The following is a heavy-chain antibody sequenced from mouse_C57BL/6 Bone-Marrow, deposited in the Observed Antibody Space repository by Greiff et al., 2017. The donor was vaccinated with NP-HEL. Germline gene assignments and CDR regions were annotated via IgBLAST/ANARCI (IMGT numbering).Heavy chain of an antibody. CDR1: EYEFPSHD. CDR2: INSDGGST. J-gene: IGHJ3*01. D-gene: IGHD2-4*01. Sequence: EVKLMESGGGLVQPGESLKLSCESNEYEFPSHDMSWVRKTPEKRLELVAAINSDGGSTYYPDTMERRFIISRDNTKKTLYLQMSSLRPEDTALYYCARLYDYDGGAWFAYWGQGTLVTVSA. V-gene: IGHV5-2*01. CDR3: ARLYDYDGGAWFAY.